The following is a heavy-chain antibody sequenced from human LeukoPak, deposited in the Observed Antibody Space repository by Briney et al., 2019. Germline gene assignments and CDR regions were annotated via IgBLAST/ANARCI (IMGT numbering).Heavy chain of an antibody. CDR2: ILGSGGST. Sequence: GGSLRLSCAASGFTFSSYAMTWVRQAPGKGLEWVSAILGSGGSTYYADSVKGRFTISRDNSKNTLYLQMNSLRAEDTAVYYCARGVRPVAMRNYFDYWGQGTLVTVSS. V-gene: IGHV3-23*01. D-gene: IGHD2-2*01. CDR1: GFTFSSYA. J-gene: IGHJ4*02. CDR3: ARGVRPVAMRNYFDY.